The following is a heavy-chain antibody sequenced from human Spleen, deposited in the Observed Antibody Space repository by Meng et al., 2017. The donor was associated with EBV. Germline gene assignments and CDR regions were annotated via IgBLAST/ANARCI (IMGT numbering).Heavy chain of an antibody. D-gene: IGHD3-22*01. CDR3: ARSPDYFDSSGYYRFDY. V-gene: IGHV4-61*01. Sequence: RQGPGPVLGKPSGTLSFAFTGFVGSVSSGTYYWSWTRQPPGKGLEWIGYIYYSGSTNYTPSLKSRVTISVDTSKNQFSLRLSSVTAADTAVYYCARSPDYFDSSGYYRFDYWGQGTLVTVSS. J-gene: IGHJ4*02. CDR1: VGSVSSGTYY. CDR2: IYYSGST.